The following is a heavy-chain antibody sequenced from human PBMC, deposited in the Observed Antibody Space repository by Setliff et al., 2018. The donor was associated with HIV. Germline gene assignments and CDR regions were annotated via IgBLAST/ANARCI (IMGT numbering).Heavy chain of an antibody. CDR3: AREAYSYGYVLPATRFGYYFDS. D-gene: IGHD5-18*01. J-gene: IGHJ4*02. Sequence: ASVKVSCKASGGTFSGYAISCVRQAPGQGLEWMGRIIPMFGTANYAQKFQGRVTITADKSTSTAYMELSSLRSEDTALYYCAREAYSYGYVLPATRFGYYFDSWGQGTLVTVSS. CDR1: GGTFSGYA. CDR2: IIPMFGTA. V-gene: IGHV1-69*06.